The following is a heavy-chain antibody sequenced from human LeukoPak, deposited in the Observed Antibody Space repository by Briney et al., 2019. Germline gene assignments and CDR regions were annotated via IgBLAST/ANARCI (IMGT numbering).Heavy chain of an antibody. CDR3: ASAGYYYGSGSYYNGPFDY. D-gene: IGHD3-10*01. V-gene: IGHV1-69*05. CDR1: GGTLSSYA. J-gene: IGHJ4*02. CDR2: IIPIFGTA. Sequence: GASVKVSCKASGGTLSSYAISWVRQAPGQGLEWMGRIIPIFGTANYAQKFQGRVTITTDESTSTAYMELSSLRSEDMAVYYCASAGYYYGSGSYYNGPFDYWGQGTLVTVSP.